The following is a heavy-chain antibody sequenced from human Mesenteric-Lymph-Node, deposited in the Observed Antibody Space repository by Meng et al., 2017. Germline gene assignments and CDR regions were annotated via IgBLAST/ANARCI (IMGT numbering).Heavy chain of an antibody. D-gene: IGHD3-10*01. CDR3: ARRGPSGNFSP. Sequence: HAPLQHWGAGLLKPSATHSRSSSGYAGSFRDYYGTRIRHPPGKGLEWIGEIDHRGNTKYNPSLKIRVTISLDTSKKQFSLKVSSVTAADSAVYYCARRGPSGNFSPWSQGALVTVSS. V-gene: IGHV4-34*01. CDR1: AGSFRDYY. CDR2: IDHRGNT. J-gene: IGHJ5*02.